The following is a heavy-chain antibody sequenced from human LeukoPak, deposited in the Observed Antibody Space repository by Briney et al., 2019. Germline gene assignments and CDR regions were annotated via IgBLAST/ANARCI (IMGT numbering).Heavy chain of an antibody. Sequence: SVKVSCKASGHTFSNYVISWVRQAPGQGLEWMGRTIPIFASTTSAQKFQGRVTISADTSMNTVYLELSNLTSEDTAVYYCARSTRCSSTSCYYFDPWGQGTPVTVSS. CDR3: ARSTRCSSTSCYYFDP. V-gene: IGHV1-69*06. CDR2: TIPIFAST. CDR1: GHTFSNYV. J-gene: IGHJ5*02. D-gene: IGHD2-2*01.